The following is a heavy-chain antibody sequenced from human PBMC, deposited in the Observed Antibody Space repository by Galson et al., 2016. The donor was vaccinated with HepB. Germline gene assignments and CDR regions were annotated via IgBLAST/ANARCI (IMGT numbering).Heavy chain of an antibody. V-gene: IGHV1-3*01. CDR1: GYSFSRFV. J-gene: IGHJ4*02. Sequence: SVKVSCKASGYSFSRFVIHWVRQAPGQSLEWLGWINVDNGNTEYSPKVQDRITLTSDTSANTAYMALTGLTSDDMAVYYCARGDGLLTAYYYLDYWGQGTLVAVSS. D-gene: IGHD3-9*01. CDR2: INVDNGNT. CDR3: ARGDGLLTAYYYLDY.